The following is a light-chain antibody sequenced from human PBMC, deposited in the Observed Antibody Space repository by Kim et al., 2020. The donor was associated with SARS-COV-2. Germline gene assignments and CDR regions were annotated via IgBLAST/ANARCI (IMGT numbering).Light chain of an antibody. V-gene: IGLV4-69*01. CDR1: SGRSKYA. J-gene: IGLJ3*02. CDR3: QAWGPGIRV. CDR2: VNSDGSH. Sequence: QPVLTQSPSASASLGASVKLTCTVGSGRSKYAVAWHQQRAETGPRFLMKVNSDGSHDRGDGLPVRFSGSASGAERYLTISSVQSEDEADYYCQAWGPGIRVFGGGTKLTVL.